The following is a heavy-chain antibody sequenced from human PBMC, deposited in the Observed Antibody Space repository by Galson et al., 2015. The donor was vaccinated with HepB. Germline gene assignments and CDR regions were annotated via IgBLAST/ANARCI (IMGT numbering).Heavy chain of an antibody. D-gene: IGHD4-23*01. V-gene: IGHV4-39*01. Sequence: ETLSLTCTVSGGSISSSLYYWDWIRQPPGKGLEWIGDIYYSGSTYYNPSLKSRVTMSVDTSKNQFSLNLISVTAADTAVYYCARRHGYGGYFDFWGQGTLVTVSS. CDR2: IYYSGST. J-gene: IGHJ4*02. CDR3: ARRHGYGGYFDF. CDR1: GGSISSSLYY.